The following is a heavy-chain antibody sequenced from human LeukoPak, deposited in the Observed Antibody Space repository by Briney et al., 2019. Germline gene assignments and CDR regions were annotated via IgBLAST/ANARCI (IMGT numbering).Heavy chain of an antibody. CDR2: INHSGST. Sequence: PSETLSLTCAVYGGSFSGYYWSWIRQPPGKGLEWIGEINHSGSTNYNPSLKSRVTISVDTSKNQFSLKLSSVTAADTAVYYCARGLWVTMVRGVITRHGNWFDPWGQGTLVTVSS. J-gene: IGHJ5*02. CDR3: ARGLWVTMVRGVITRHGNWFDP. D-gene: IGHD3-10*01. CDR1: GGSFSGYY. V-gene: IGHV4-34*01.